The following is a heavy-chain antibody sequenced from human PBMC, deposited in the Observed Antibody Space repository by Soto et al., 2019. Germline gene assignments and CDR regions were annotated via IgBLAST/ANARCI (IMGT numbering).Heavy chain of an antibody. Sequence: DSVKVSCKASGYTFSGYYIHWLRQAPGQGLEWMGWINPNSGGTNYAQKFQGWVTMTRDTSISTAYMELSRLRSDDTAVYYCARDNGPVTGTTTSNWFDPWGQGTLVTVYS. J-gene: IGHJ5*02. CDR3: ARDNGPVTGTTTSNWFDP. CDR1: GYTFSGYY. D-gene: IGHD1-7*01. CDR2: INPNSGGT. V-gene: IGHV1-2*04.